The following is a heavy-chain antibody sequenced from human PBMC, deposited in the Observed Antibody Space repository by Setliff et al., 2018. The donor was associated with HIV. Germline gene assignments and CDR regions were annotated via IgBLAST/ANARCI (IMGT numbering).Heavy chain of an antibody. V-gene: IGHV4-39*01. CDR3: ARQVGEGKWYLDS. D-gene: IGHD1-26*01. CDR1: GVSVNNDDDY. CDR2: IHQSGTA. J-gene: IGHJ4*01. Sequence: PSETLSLTCAVSGVSVNNDDDYWGWIRQPPGKGLEWIAIIHQSGTAHKRPSLKSRVTISIDTSENLFSLKLSGVTAADTAIYYCARQVGEGKWYLDSWGQGTLVTVSS.